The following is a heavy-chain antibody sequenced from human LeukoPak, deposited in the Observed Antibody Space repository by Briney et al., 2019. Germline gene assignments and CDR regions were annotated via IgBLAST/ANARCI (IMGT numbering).Heavy chain of an antibody. CDR3: AKAFYDYGDYPPRAEYFQH. J-gene: IGHJ1*01. CDR2: ISASGGST. D-gene: IGHD4-17*01. CDR1: GFTFSNYA. Sequence: QTGGSLRLSCAGSGFTFSNYAMTWVRQAPGKGLEWVSGISASGGSTSYADSVRGRFTISRDNSKNTLYLQMNSLRAEDTAVYYCAKAFYDYGDYPPRAEYFQHWGQGTLVTVSS. V-gene: IGHV3-23*01.